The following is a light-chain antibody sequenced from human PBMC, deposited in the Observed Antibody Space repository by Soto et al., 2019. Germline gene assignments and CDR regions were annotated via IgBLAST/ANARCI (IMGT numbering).Light chain of an antibody. CDR3: QQYNSYSS. J-gene: IGKJ1*01. CDR2: KAS. V-gene: IGKV1-5*03. Sequence: DIQMTQSPSTLSASVVDRVTITCRASQIINSWLAWYQQKPGKAPKLLIYKASNLESGVPSRFSGSGSGTEFTLTISSLQPDDFATYYCQQYNSYSSFGQGTKVDIK. CDR1: QIINSW.